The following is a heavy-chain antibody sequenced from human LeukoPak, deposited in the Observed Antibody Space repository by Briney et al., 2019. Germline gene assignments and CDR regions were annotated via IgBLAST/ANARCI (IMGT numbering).Heavy chain of an antibody. J-gene: IGHJ4*02. CDR3: ARVEFCSGGSCPN. V-gene: IGHV1-8*01. D-gene: IGHD2-15*01. CDR1: GYTFTSYD. Sequence: ASVKVSCKASGYTFTSYDINWVRQATGQGLEWMGWMNPNSGNTGYAQKFQGRVTMTRNTSISTAYMELSSLRSEDTAVYYCARVEFCSGGSCPNWGQGTLVTVSS. CDR2: MNPNSGNT.